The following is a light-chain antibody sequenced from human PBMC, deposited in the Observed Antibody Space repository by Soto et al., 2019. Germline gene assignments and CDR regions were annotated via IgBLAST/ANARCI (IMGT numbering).Light chain of an antibody. CDR1: SGHSNYA. Sequence: QLVLTQSPSASASLGASVKLTCTLSSGHSNYAIAWHQQQPEKGPRFLMKLNSDGSHSKGDVIPDRFSGSSSGAERYLTISTLQSEDEADYYCQTWVTGIHIFGGGTKLTVL. J-gene: IGLJ2*01. CDR3: QTWVTGIHI. CDR2: LNSDGSH. V-gene: IGLV4-69*01.